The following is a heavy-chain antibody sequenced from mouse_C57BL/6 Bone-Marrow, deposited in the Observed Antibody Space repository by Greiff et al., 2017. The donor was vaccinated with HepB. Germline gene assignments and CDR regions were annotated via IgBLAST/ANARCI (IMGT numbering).Heavy chain of an antibody. Sequence: QVQLQQSGPELVKPGASVKISCKASGYAFSSSWMNWVKQRPGKGLEWIGRIYPGDGDTNYNGKFKGKATLTADKSSSTAYMQLSSLTSEDSAVYCCESRGNLLRWYFDVWGTGTTVTVSS. CDR2: IYPGDGDT. CDR1: GYAFSSSW. D-gene: IGHD2-12*01. J-gene: IGHJ1*03. V-gene: IGHV1-82*01. CDR3: ESRGNLLRWYFDV.